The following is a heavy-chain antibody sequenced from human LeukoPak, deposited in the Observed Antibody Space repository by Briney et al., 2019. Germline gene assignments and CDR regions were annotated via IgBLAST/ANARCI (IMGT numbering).Heavy chain of an antibody. D-gene: IGHD3-16*01. CDR2: IYPGDSDT. V-gene: IGHV5-51*01. CDR3: ARLVTSYDYIWGSYSD. J-gene: IGHJ4*02. CDR1: GYSFTSYW. Sequence: GESLKISCKGSGYSFTSYWIVWVRQMPGKGLEWMGIIYPGDSDTRYSPSFQGQVTISADKSISTAYLQWSSLKASDTAMYYCARLVTSYDYIWGSYSDWGQGTLVTVSS.